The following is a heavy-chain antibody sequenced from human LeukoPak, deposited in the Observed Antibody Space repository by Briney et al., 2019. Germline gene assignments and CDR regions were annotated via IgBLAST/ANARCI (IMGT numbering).Heavy chain of an antibody. CDR1: GGSISSYY. V-gene: IGHV4-4*07. D-gene: IGHD2-15*01. J-gene: IGHJ4*02. Sequence: PSETLSLTCTVSGGSISSYYWSWIPQPAGKGLEWIGRIYTSGSTGYNPSLKSRVTMSVDTSKSQFSLKLSSVTAPDTAVYYCARVDLRAAYFDYWGRGTLVTVSS. CDR3: ARVDLRAAYFDY. CDR2: IYTSGST.